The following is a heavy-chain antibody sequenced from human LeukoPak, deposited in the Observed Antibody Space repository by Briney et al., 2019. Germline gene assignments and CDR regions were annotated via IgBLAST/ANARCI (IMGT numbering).Heavy chain of an antibody. D-gene: IGHD2-2*01. Sequence: SETLSLTCTVSGGSVSSGSYYWSWIRQPPGKGLEWIGYIYYSGSTNYNPSLKSRVTISVDTSKNQFSLKLSSVTAADTAVYYCARGVTDIVVVPAAIGWGYYYYGMDVWGQGTTVTVSS. CDR1: GGSVSSGSYY. CDR3: ARGVTDIVVVPAAIGWGYYYYGMDV. J-gene: IGHJ6*02. V-gene: IGHV4-61*01. CDR2: IYYSGST.